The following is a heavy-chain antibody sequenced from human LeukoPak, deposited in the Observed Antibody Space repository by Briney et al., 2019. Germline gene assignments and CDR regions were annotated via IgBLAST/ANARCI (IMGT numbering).Heavy chain of an antibody. CDR3: ARDYRPTDCSGGDCPYYYFDY. D-gene: IGHD2-15*01. CDR1: GYTFTYYY. J-gene: IGHJ4*02. Sequence: GASVKISCKASGYTFTYYYVHWMRQAPGQGLEWMGWLNPTTGGTYYAQKFQGRVTLTRDTSISTIYVDLSRLTSDDTAVYYCARDYRPTDCSGGDCPYYYFDYWGQGTLVTVSS. V-gene: IGHV1-2*02. CDR2: LNPTTGGT.